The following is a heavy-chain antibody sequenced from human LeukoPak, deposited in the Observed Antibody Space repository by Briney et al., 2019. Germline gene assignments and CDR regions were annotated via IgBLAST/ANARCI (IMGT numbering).Heavy chain of an antibody. V-gene: IGHV3-53*01. D-gene: IGHD3-16*01. J-gene: IGHJ4*02. CDR1: GFTVSSNY. CDR3: ARNWALYYFDY. Sequence: PGGSLRLSCAASGFTVSSNYMSWVRQAPGKGLEWVSVIYSGGSTYYADSVKGRFTISRDNSRNTLYLQMNSLRAEDTAVYYCARNWALYYFDYWGQGTLVTVSS. CDR2: IYSGGST.